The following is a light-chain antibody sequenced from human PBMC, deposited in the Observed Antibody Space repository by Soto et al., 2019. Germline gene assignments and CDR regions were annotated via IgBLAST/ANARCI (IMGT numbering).Light chain of an antibody. V-gene: IGLV2-14*01. Sequence: QSVLTQPASVSGSPGQSITISCTGTSSDVGGYNYVSWYQQHPGKAPKLMIYEVSNRPSGVSNRFSGSKSGNTASLTISGLQAEDEADYYCSSYTSSITWVFGGGTKGTVL. J-gene: IGLJ3*02. CDR1: SSDVGGYNY. CDR2: EVS. CDR3: SSYTSSITWV.